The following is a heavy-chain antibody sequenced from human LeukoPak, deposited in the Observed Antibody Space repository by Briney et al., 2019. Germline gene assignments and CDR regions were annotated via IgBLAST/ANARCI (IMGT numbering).Heavy chain of an antibody. CDR1: GYTFTGYY. Sequence: GASVKVSCKASGYTFTGYYMHWVRQAPGQGLEWMGWINPNSGGTNYAQKFQGRVTMTRDTSISTAYMELSRLRSDGTAVYYCARGEWELLRSGFDYWGQGTLVTVSS. CDR3: ARGEWELLRSGFDY. D-gene: IGHD1-26*01. V-gene: IGHV1-2*02. CDR2: INPNSGGT. J-gene: IGHJ4*02.